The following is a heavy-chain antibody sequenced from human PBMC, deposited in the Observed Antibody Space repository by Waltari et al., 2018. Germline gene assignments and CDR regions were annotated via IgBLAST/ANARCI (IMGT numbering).Heavy chain of an antibody. V-gene: IGHV4-38-2*01. D-gene: IGHD3-10*01. J-gene: IGHJ6*02. CDR2: IYHSGST. CDR3: ARHGVGGSGRYYTRSYYYGMDV. CDR1: GYSISSGYY. Sequence: QVQLQESGPGLVKPSETLSLTCAVSGYSISSGYYWGWIRQPPGKGLEWIGSIYHSGSTYDNPSLKSRVPISVDTAKNQFPLKLSSVTAADTAVYYCARHGVGGSGRYYTRSYYYGMDVWGQGTTVTVSS.